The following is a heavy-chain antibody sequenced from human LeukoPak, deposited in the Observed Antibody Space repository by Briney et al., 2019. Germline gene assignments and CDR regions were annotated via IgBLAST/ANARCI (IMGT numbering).Heavy chain of an antibody. CDR1: GFTFSSYS. D-gene: IGHD6-19*01. J-gene: IGHJ6*02. Sequence: GGSLRLSCAASGFTFSSYSMNWVRQAPGKGLEWVSSISGSSSYIYYADSLKGRFTISRDNAKNSLYLQMSSLRAEDTAVYYCARDTTMGIAVAGTSGMDVWGQGTTVTVSS. CDR2: ISGSSSYI. CDR3: ARDTTMGIAVAGTSGMDV. V-gene: IGHV3-21*01.